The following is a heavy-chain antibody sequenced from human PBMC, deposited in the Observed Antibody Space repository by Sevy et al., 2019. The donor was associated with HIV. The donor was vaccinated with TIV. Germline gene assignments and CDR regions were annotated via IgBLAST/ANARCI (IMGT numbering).Heavy chain of an antibody. J-gene: IGHJ5*02. Sequence: ASVKVSCKASGYTFTSYGISWVRQAPGQGLEWMGWISAYNGNTNYAQKLQGRVTRTTETSTGTAYMELRSLGPDDTAVYYCAGNLVDTAMGWFDPWGQGTLVTVSS. CDR1: GYTFTSYG. D-gene: IGHD5-18*01. CDR3: AGNLVDTAMGWFDP. CDR2: ISAYNGNT. V-gene: IGHV1-18*01.